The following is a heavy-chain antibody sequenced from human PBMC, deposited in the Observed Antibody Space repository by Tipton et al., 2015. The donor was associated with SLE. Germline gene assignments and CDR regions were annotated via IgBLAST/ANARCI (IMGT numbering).Heavy chain of an antibody. J-gene: IGHJ3*02. CDR2: IYYSGST. CDR3: ARVTVHHAFDI. Sequence: TLSLTCTVSGGSISSGGYYWSWIRQHPGKGLEWIGYIYYSGSTYYNPSLKSRISISVDTSKSQFSLRLSSLTAADTAVYYCARVTVHHAFDIWGQGTMVTVSS. D-gene: IGHD4-11*01. V-gene: IGHV4-31*03. CDR1: GGSISSGGYY.